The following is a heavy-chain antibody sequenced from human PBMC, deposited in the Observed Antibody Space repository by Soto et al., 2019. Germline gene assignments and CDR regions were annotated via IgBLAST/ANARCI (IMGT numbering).Heavy chain of an antibody. J-gene: IGHJ2*01. CDR1: GFTFISYA. CDR2: ISGGGDAT. D-gene: IGHD3-10*01. CDR3: ARKVPGSTTRPDYWYFDL. V-gene: IGHV3-23*01. Sequence: EVQLLESGGGLVQPGGSLRLSCAASGFTFISYAMNWVRQAPGKGLQWVSAISGGGDATFYADSVKGRFTISRDNSRNTVTLQMNRLGAYDTAVYYCARKVPGSTTRPDYWYFDLWGRGTLVTVSS.